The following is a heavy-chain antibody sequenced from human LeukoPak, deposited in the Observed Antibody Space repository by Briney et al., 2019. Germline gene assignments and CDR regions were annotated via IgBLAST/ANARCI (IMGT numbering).Heavy chain of an antibody. CDR1: GFTFDDYA. Sequence: GGSLRLSCAASGFTFDDYAMHWVRQAPGKGLEWVSLISWDGGSTYYADSVKGRFTISRDNSKNSLYLQMNSLRAEDTALYYCANGRKRPMATIQLGAFDIWGQGTMVTVSS. D-gene: IGHD5-24*01. CDR3: ANGRKRPMATIQLGAFDI. CDR2: ISWDGGST. V-gene: IGHV3-43D*03. J-gene: IGHJ3*02.